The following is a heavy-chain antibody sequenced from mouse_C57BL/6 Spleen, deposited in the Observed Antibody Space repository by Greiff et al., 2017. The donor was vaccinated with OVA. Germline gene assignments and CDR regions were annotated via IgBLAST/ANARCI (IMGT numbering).Heavy chain of an antibody. J-gene: IGHJ3*01. CDR1: GYAFSSSW. V-gene: IGHV1-82*01. D-gene: IGHD1-1*01. Sequence: VKVVESGPELVKPGASVKISCKASGYAFSSSWMNWVKQRPGKGLEWIGRIYPGDGDTNYNGKFKGKATLTADKSSSTAYMQLSSLTSEDSAVYFCAREALITTVPTPAYWGQGTLVTVSA. CDR3: AREALITTVPTPAY. CDR2: IYPGDGDT.